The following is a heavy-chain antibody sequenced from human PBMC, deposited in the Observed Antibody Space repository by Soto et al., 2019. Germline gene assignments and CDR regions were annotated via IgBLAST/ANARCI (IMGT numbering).Heavy chain of an antibody. CDR1: GVSIIGDDN. Sequence: TLSLTLSLSGVSIIGDDNWSWIRQSSEKGLECIVYIYYSGSSYSNPALQSRLSMLLDTSKNQFSLKLRSVTAADPAVYYCARGGARCPGYSDSRGKRSLVP. CDR3: ARGGARCPGYSDS. J-gene: IGHJ4*02. D-gene: IGHD1-26*01. CDR2: IYYSGSS. V-gene: IGHV4-30-4*08.